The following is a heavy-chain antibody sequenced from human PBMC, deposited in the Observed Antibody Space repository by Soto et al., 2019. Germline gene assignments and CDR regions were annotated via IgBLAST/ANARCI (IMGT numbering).Heavy chain of an antibody. CDR3: AREAIIVIAAPEYYFDY. CDR1: GFTVSSYA. J-gene: IGHJ4*02. Sequence: PGGSLRLSCAASGFTVSSYAMSWVRQAPGKGLEWVSAINGSGGSTYYADSVKGRFTISRDSPKNTLYLQMDSLRAEDTAVYYCAREAIIVIAAPEYYFDYWGQGTLVTVSS. CDR2: INGSGGST. D-gene: IGHD3-22*01. V-gene: IGHV3-23*01.